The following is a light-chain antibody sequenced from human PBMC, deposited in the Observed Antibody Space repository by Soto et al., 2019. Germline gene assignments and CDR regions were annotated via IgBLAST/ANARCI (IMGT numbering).Light chain of an antibody. CDR1: SSDVGSSNL. Sequence: QSVLTQPASVSGSPGQSITFSCTGTSSDVGSSNLVSWYQQHPGKAPKLLIYEVSKRPSGVSNCFSGSKSGNTASLTISGLQAEDEADYYCCSYAGSSTHVFGTGTKVTVL. CDR3: CSYAGSSTHV. J-gene: IGLJ1*01. V-gene: IGLV2-23*02. CDR2: EVS.